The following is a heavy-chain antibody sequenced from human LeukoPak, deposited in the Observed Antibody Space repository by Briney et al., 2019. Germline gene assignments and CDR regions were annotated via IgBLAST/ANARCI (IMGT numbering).Heavy chain of an antibody. CDR1: GFTFSTYA. CDR3: ARYYYYGSGSFDY. D-gene: IGHD3-10*01. V-gene: IGHV3-30-3*01. CDR2: ISYDGSNK. J-gene: IGHJ4*02. Sequence: PGRSLRLSCAASGFTFSTYAMHWVRQAPGKGLEWVAVISYDGSNKNYADSVKGRFTISRDNSKNMLYLQVNSLRAEDTAVYYCARYYYYGSGSFDYWGQGTLVTVSS.